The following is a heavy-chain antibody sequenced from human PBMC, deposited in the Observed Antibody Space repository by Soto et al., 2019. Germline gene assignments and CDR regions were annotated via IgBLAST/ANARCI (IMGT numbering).Heavy chain of an antibody. CDR2: IYYSGST. D-gene: IGHD5-18*01. CDR3: ARQGYSYAHAFDY. CDR1: GGSISSSSYY. J-gene: IGHJ4*02. V-gene: IGHV4-39*01. Sequence: SETLSLTCTVSGGSISSSSYYWGWVRQPPGKGLEWIGSIYYSGSTYYNPSLKSRVTISVDTSKNQFSLKLSSVTAADTAVYYCARQGYSYAHAFDYWGQGTLVTVSS.